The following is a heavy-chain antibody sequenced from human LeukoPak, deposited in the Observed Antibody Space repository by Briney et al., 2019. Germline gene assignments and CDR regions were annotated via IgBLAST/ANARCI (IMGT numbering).Heavy chain of an antibody. J-gene: IGHJ3*02. CDR3: ARDPGDGYNLEAFDI. D-gene: IGHD5-24*01. CDR1: GFTFSSYG. CDR2: ISYDGSNK. Sequence: GGSLRLSCAASGFTFSSYGIHWVRQAPGKGLEWVAVISYDGSNKDYGDSVKGRFTISRDNSKNTLYLQMNSLRAEDTAVYYCARDPGDGYNLEAFDIWGQGTKVSVSS. V-gene: IGHV3-30*03.